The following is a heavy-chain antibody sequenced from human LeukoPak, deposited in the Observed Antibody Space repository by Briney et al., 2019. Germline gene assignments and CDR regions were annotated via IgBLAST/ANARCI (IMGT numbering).Heavy chain of an antibody. CDR1: GFTLSSYG. CDR3: ARDLSGWSDDDWGFDY. CDR2: IWYDGSNK. Sequence: GGSLRLSCAASGFTLSSYGMHWVRQAPGKGLEWVAVIWYDGSNKYYADSVKGRFTISRDNSKNTLYLQMNSLRAEDTAVYYCARDLSGWSDDDWGFDYWGQGTLVTVSS. J-gene: IGHJ4*02. V-gene: IGHV3-33*01. D-gene: IGHD6-19*01.